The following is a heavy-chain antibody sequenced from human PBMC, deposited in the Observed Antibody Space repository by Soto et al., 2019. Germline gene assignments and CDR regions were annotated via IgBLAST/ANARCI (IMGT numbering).Heavy chain of an antibody. D-gene: IGHD6-19*01. CDR1: GGSISSYY. CDR3: ARAEYSSGWNRPNDY. J-gene: IGHJ4*02. V-gene: IGHV4-59*01. CDR2: IYYSGST. Sequence: SETLSLTCTVSGGSISSYYWSWIRQPPGKGLEWIGYIYYSGSTNYNPSLKSRVTISVDTSKNQFSLKLSSVTAADTAVYYCARAEYSSGWNRPNDYWGQGNLVTVSS.